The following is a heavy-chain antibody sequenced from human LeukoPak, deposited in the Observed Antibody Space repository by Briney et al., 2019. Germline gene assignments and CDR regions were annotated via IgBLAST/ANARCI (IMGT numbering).Heavy chain of an antibody. CDR1: GFTFSSYA. CDR3: AKPGYSYGLPYAFDI. Sequence: PGGSLXLSCAASGFTFSSYAMSWVRQAPGKGLEWVSAISGSGGSTYYADSVKGRFTISRDDSKNTLYLQMNSLRAEDTAVYYCAKPGYSYGLPYAFDIWGQGTMVTVSS. J-gene: IGHJ3*02. CDR2: ISGSGGST. V-gene: IGHV3-23*01. D-gene: IGHD5-18*01.